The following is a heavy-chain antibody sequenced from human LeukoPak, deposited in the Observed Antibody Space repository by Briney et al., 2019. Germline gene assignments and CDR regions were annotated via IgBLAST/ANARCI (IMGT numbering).Heavy chain of an antibody. Sequence: GGSLRLSCSASGFPFSSYAMHWVRQAPPEELEYVSAISDSGGSTYYADSVKGRFTISRDNSKNTLYLQMSSLRAEDTAVYFCVRGYSFGPYGMDVWGQGTTVTVSS. V-gene: IGHV3-64D*09. J-gene: IGHJ6*02. CDR2: ISDSGGST. CDR1: GFPFSSYA. CDR3: VRGYSFGPYGMDV. D-gene: IGHD2-15*01.